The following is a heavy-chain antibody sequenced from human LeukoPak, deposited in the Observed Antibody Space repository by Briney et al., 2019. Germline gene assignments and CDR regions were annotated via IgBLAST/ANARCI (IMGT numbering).Heavy chain of an antibody. Sequence: PSETLSLTCTVSGGSISSSSYYWGWIRQPPGKGLEWIGSIYYSGSTYYNPSLKSRVTISVDTSKNQFSLKLSSVTAADTAVYYCARQSLSYDSSGYYYVQVRAYYFDYWGQGTLVTVSS. D-gene: IGHD3-22*01. CDR2: IYYSGST. J-gene: IGHJ4*02. CDR1: GGSISSSSYY. V-gene: IGHV4-39*01. CDR3: ARQSLSYDSSGYYYVQVRAYYFDY.